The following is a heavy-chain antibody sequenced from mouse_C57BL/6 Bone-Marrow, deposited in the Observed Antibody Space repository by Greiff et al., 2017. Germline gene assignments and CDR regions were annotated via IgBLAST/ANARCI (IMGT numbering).Heavy chain of an antibody. J-gene: IGHJ1*03. CDR2: ISNGGGST. CDR1: GFTFSDYY. Sequence: DVMLVESGGGLVQPGGSLKLSCAASGFTFSDYYMYWVRQTPEKRLEWVAYISNGGGSTYYPDTVKGRFTISRDNAKNTLYLQMSRLKSEDTAMYYCARYGNYSYWYFDVWGTGTTVTVSS. V-gene: IGHV5-12*01. CDR3: ARYGNYSYWYFDV. D-gene: IGHD2-1*01.